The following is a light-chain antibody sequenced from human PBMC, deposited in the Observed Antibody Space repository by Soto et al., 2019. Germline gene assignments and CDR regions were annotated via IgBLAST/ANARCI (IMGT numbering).Light chain of an antibody. CDR2: GAS. J-gene: IGKJ4*01. CDR3: QQYDSSPLT. Sequence: ESGLRQSPGTVSLSPGERDTLSCGASQSVSSSCLAWYQQKPGQAPRLLIYGASSRATGIPDRFSGSGSGTDFTLTISRLEPEDFAVYYCQQYDSSPLTFGGGTKVEIK. V-gene: IGKV3-20*01. CDR1: QSVSSSC.